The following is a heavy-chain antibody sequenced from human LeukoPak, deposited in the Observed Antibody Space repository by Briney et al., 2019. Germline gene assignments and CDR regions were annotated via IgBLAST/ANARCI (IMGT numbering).Heavy chain of an antibody. CDR2: IYTSGST. Sequence: PSETLSLTCTVSGGSISSGSYYWSWIRQPAGKGLEWIGRIYTSGSTNYNPSLKSRVTISVDTSKNQFSLKLSSVTAADTAVYYCARFPGGAEYRHYYYMDVWGKGTTVTVPS. D-gene: IGHD1-14*01. CDR3: ARFPGGAEYRHYYYMDV. J-gene: IGHJ6*03. CDR1: GGSISSGSYY. V-gene: IGHV4-61*02.